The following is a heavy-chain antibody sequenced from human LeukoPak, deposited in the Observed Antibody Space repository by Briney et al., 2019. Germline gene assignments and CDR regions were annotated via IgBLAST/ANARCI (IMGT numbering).Heavy chain of an antibody. D-gene: IGHD3-10*01. Sequence: PSQTLSLTCAVSGGSIGSGGYSWSWIRQPPGKGLEWIGYIYHSGSTYYNPSLKSRVTISVDTSKNQFSLKLSSVTAADTAVYYCARVSWFGELNPFFFDYWGQGTLVTVSS. CDR3: ARVSWFGELNPFFFDY. CDR2: IYHSGST. J-gene: IGHJ4*02. V-gene: IGHV4-30-2*01. CDR1: GGSIGSGGYS.